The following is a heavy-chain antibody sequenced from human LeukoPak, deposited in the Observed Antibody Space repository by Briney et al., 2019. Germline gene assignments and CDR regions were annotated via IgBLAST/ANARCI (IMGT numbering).Heavy chain of an antibody. CDR2: LYRDGGTT. Sequence: GGSLRLSCAASGFTVSRSFMNWVRQAPGKGLEWLAILYRDGGTTYYADSVKGRSTISRDSSKNTLYLQMNSLRAEDTAVYYCAKIIAVAGTGEDNVFDIWGQGTMVTVSS. CDR3: AKIIAVAGTGEDNVFDI. J-gene: IGHJ3*02. D-gene: IGHD6-13*01. CDR1: GFTVSRSF. V-gene: IGHV3-53*01.